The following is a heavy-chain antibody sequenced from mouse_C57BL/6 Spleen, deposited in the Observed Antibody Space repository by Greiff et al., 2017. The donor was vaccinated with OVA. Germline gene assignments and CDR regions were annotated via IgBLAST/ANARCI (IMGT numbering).Heavy chain of an antibody. D-gene: IGHD2-1*01. CDR3: ARWALYGNFDY. J-gene: IGHJ2*01. CDR2: INPNNGGT. V-gene: IGHV1-22*01. CDR1: GYTFTDYN. Sequence: VQLQQSGPELVKPGASVKMSCKASGYTFTDYNMHWVKQSHGKSLEWIGYINPNNGGTSYNQKFKGKATLTVNKSSSTASMELRSLTSEDAAVYYCARWALYGNFDYWGQGTTLTVSS.